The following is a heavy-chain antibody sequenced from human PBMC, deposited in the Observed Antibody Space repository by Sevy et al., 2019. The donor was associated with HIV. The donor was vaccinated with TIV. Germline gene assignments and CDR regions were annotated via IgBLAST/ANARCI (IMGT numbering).Heavy chain of an antibody. CDR3: ARGPPDGSYDYFDS. CDR1: GFRFIGHN. CDR2: ISGSSNYI. J-gene: IGHJ4*02. D-gene: IGHD1-26*01. Sequence: GSLRLSCAASGFRFIGHNMNWVRQAPGKGLEWVSSISGSSNYIYYAESLKGRFVISRDNVQDEVYLQMNSLRADDTAIYYCARGPPDGSYDYFDSWGQGTLVTVSS. V-gene: IGHV3-21*06.